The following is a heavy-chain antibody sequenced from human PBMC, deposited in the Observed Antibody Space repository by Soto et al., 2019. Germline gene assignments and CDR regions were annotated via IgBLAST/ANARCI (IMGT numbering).Heavy chain of an antibody. CDR1: GFTFSSYA. V-gene: IGHV3-23*01. CDR2: ISGSGGST. CDR3: AKPDYYDSSGYYYGPYYFDY. D-gene: IGHD3-22*01. Sequence: PGGSLRLSCAASGFTFSSYAMSWVRQAPGKGLEWVSAISGSGGSTYYADSVKGRFTISRDNSKNTLYLQMNSLRAEDTAVYYCAKPDYYDSSGYYYGPYYFDYWGQGTLVTVSS. J-gene: IGHJ4*02.